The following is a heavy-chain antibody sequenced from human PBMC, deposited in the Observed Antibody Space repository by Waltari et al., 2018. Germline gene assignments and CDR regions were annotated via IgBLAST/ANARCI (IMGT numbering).Heavy chain of an antibody. D-gene: IGHD3-16*01. J-gene: IGHJ4*02. CDR1: GDSVSSKTAA. V-gene: IGHV6-1*01. CDR2: TYYRSRWYN. CDR3: ARDPPDGYTYFDY. Sequence: QVQLQQSGPGLVKPSQTLSLTCAISGDSVSSKTAAWNWIRQSPSRGLAWLGRTYYRSRWYNNYAVSVKSRITINQDTSKNQYSLQLSSVTPEDTAVYYCARDPPDGYTYFDYWGQGTLVTVSS.